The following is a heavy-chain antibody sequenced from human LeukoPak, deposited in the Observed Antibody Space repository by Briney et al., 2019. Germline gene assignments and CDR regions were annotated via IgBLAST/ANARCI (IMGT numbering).Heavy chain of an antibody. V-gene: IGHV1-18*01. CDR1: GYTFTSYG. J-gene: IGHJ6*03. Sequence: GASVKVSCKASGYTFTSYGVNWVRQAPGQGLEWMGWISAYNGNTNYAQKVQGRVTVTRDTSTSTAYMELRSLRSDDTAVYYCARGPGGRSGYYPLEDYYCYYYMDVWGKGTTVTVSS. CDR3: ARGPGGRSGYYPLEDYYCYYYMDV. CDR2: ISAYNGNT. D-gene: IGHD3-22*01.